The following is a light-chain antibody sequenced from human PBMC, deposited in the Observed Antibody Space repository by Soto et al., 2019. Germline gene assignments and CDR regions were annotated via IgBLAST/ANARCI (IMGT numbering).Light chain of an antibody. V-gene: IGLV2-14*01. CDR1: SSDVGAYNY. Sequence: QSALTQPASVSGSPGQSITISCTGTSSDVGAYNYVSWYQQYPGRAPKVIIFEVRKRPSGVSTRFSGSKSGDTASLTISGLQAEDEADYYCSSYRSSTTFVLGTGTKLTVL. J-gene: IGLJ1*01. CDR2: EVR. CDR3: SSYRSSTTFV.